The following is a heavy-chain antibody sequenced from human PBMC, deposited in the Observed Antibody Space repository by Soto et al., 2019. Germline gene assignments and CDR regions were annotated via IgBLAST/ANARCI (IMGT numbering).Heavy chain of an antibody. J-gene: IGHJ4*02. CDR1: GGTFSSYA. CDR2: IIPIFGTA. Sequence: SVKVSCKASGGTFSSYAISWVRQAPGQGLEWMGGIIPIFGTANYAQKFQGRVTITADESTSTAYMELSSLRSGDTAVYYCARDRYSYYYDSSGYPVYWGQGTLVTVSS. D-gene: IGHD3-22*01. CDR3: ARDRYSYYYDSSGYPVY. V-gene: IGHV1-69*13.